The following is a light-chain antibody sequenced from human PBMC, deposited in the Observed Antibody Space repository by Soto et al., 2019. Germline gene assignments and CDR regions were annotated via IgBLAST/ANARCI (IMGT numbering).Light chain of an antibody. CDR2: GAS. Sequence: EIVLTQSPGTLSLSPGERATLSCIAWQRVSSSYLAWYQQKPGQAPRLLIYGASSRATGIPDRFSGTGSETDFTLTISRLEPEDFAVYYCQQYDNSPITFGQGTRLEIK. J-gene: IGKJ5*01. CDR1: QRVSSSY. V-gene: IGKV3-20*01. CDR3: QQYDNSPIT.